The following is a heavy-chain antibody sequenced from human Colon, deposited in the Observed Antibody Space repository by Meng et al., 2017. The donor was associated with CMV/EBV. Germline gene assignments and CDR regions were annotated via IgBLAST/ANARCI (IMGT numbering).Heavy chain of an antibody. CDR2: IIPMFGSP. J-gene: IGHJ5*02. CDR3: ARGKQAGFDL. Sequence: QVQRGQVGAGVKKPGSSVKVSCKASGGTFDTSTFNWVRQAPGQGLEWMGGIIPMFGSPSYSQKFRGRVTITADELEVNSLRSEDTAVYYCARGKQAGFDLWGQGTLVTVSS. V-gene: IGHV1-69*12. CDR1: GGTFDTST. D-gene: IGHD6-13*01.